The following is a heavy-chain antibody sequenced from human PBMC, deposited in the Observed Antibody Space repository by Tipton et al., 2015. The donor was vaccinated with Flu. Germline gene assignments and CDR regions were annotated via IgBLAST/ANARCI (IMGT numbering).Heavy chain of an antibody. J-gene: IGHJ3*02. CDR2: IYSGGST. D-gene: IGHD2/OR15-2a*01. CDR1: GFTVSSNY. CDR3: ARDGFLDSDPAFDI. Sequence: VQLVQSGGGLIQPGGSLRLSCAASGFTVSSNYMSWVRQAPGKGLEWVSVIYSGGSTYYADSVKGRFTISRDNSKNTLYLQMNSLRAEDTAVYYCARDGFLDSDPAFDIWGQGTMVTVSS. V-gene: IGHV3-53*01.